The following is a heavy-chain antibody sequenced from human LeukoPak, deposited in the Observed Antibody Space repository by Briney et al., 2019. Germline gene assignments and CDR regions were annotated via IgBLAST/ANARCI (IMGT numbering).Heavy chain of an antibody. CDR1: GGSISSYY. V-gene: IGHV4-59*01. CDR3: ARDKSCDY. D-gene: IGHD2-15*01. Sequence: SETLSLTCTVSGGSISSYYWSWIRQPPGKGLEWIGYIYYSGSTNCNPSLKSRVTISIDTSKNQFSLKLSSVTAADTAVYYCARDKSCDYWGQGTLVTVSS. CDR2: IYYSGST. J-gene: IGHJ4*02.